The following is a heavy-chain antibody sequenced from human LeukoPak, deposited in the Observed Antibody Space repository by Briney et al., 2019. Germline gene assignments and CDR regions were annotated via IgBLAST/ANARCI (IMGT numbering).Heavy chain of an antibody. D-gene: IGHD2-15*01. CDR3: ARHTRSTPFDY. Sequence: GESLKISCKGSGYIFTNNWIGWVRQMPGKGLEWMGIIYPGDSDTRYSPSFQGQVTISVDKSISIAYLQWNNLKASDIAMYYCARHTRSTPFDYWGQGTLVTVSS. J-gene: IGHJ4*02. V-gene: IGHV5-51*01. CDR1: GYIFTNNW. CDR2: IYPGDSDT.